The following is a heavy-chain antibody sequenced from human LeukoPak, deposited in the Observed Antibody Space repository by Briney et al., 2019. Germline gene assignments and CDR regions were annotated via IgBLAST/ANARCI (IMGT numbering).Heavy chain of an antibody. CDR3: ARQLAGYSSSWEFDY. V-gene: IGHV4-38-2*02. J-gene: IGHJ4*02. Sequence: SETLSLTCSVSGYSISSGYYWGWIRQAPGKGLEWIGNLYHSGSTYYNPSLKSRVTISVDTSKNQFSLKLSSVTAADTAVYYCARQLAGYSSSWEFDYWGQGTLVTVSS. CDR2: LYHSGST. CDR1: GYSISSGYY. D-gene: IGHD6-13*01.